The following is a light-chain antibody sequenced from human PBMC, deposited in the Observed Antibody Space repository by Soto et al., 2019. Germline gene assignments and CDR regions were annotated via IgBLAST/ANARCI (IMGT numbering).Light chain of an antibody. Sequence: EVVMTQSPATLSVSPGESATLSCRASQTVSSNLAWYQQKPGQAPRLLIDGSFTRATGVPARFSASRFWTEFTLTIPSPQSEVFALYFCQQFTNLPYSFGEGTKLEIK. CDR3: QQFTNLPYS. V-gene: IGKV3-15*01. CDR2: GSF. J-gene: IGKJ2*03. CDR1: QTVSSN.